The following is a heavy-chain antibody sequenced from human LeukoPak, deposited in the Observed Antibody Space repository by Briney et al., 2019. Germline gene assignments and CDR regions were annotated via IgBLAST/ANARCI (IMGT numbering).Heavy chain of an antibody. J-gene: IGHJ6*03. CDR1: GGSITSNF. V-gene: IGHV4-34*01. CDR3: ARLGSVGYYNYQYMDI. CDR2: INDIGNT. D-gene: IGHD3-10*01. Sequence: SETLSLTCTVSGGSITSNFWSWIRQPPGKGLEWIGEINDIGNTNYDPSLRSRVTISVDTSKNQFSLSLTSATAADTAVYFCARLGSVGYYNYQYMDIWGNGTTVTVSS.